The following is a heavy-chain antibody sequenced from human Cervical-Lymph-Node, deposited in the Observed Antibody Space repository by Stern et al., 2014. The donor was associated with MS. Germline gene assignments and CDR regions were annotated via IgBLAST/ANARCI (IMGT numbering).Heavy chain of an antibody. CDR3: ARDGGGVDI. CDR1: GGTFSSYA. Sequence: VQLVESGAEVKKPGSSVKVSCKASGGTFSSYAIRWVRRAPGQGLEWAGGIIPSIGIANHAQKFQGRVTITADKSTSTGYMELSSLRSEDTALYYCARDGGGVDIWGQGTMVSVSS. V-gene: IGHV1-69*17. D-gene: IGHD2-8*01. J-gene: IGHJ3*02. CDR2: IIPSIGIA.